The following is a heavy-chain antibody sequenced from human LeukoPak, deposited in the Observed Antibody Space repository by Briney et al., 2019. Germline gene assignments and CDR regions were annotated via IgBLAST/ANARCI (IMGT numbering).Heavy chain of an antibody. V-gene: IGHV6-1*01. Sequence: SQTLSLTCAISGDSFSSNSAAWNWLRQSPSRGLEWLGRTYYRSKWYNDYAVSVKSRITINPDTSKNQFSLQLNSVTPEDTAVYYCARVKGSIAAARFDPWGQGTLVTVSS. CDR2: TYYRSKWYN. D-gene: IGHD6-13*01. J-gene: IGHJ5*02. CDR1: GDSFSSNSAA. CDR3: ARVKGSIAAARFDP.